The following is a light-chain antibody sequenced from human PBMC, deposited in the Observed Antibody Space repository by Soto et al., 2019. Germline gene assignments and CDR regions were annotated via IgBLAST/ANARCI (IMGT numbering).Light chain of an antibody. Sequence: QSVLTQPPSVSVAPGQRVIVSCTGSTSNIGAGYDVHWYQQLPGTSPKLLIFANSNRPSGVPDRFSASRSGSSASLTITGLQAEDEADYYCQSYDTSLSGSYVFGSGTKVTV. CDR2: ANS. V-gene: IGLV1-40*01. CDR1: TSNIGAGYD. CDR3: QSYDTSLSGSYV. J-gene: IGLJ1*01.